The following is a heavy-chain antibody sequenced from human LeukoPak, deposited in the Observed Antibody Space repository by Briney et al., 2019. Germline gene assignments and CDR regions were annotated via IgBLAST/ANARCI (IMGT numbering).Heavy chain of an antibody. J-gene: IGHJ4*02. Sequence: GGSLRLSCAASGFTVSSNYMSWVRQAPGKGLEWVSVIYSGGSTYYADSVKGRFTISRHNSKNTLYLQMNSLRAEDTAVYYCARDNYDSSGSFDYWGQGTPVTVSS. CDR3: ARDNYDSSGSFDY. CDR2: IYSGGST. CDR1: GFTVSSNY. D-gene: IGHD3-22*01. V-gene: IGHV3-53*04.